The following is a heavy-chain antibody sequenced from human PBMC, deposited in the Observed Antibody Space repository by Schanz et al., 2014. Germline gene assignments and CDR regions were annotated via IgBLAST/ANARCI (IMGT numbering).Heavy chain of an antibody. D-gene: IGHD2-2*01. CDR1: GFTFSDYY. Sequence: QAQLVDSGGGLVKPGGSLRLSCAASGFTFSDYYMTWIRQAPGKGLEWVSDISDSGDSTHYADSVKGRFTISRDNAKNSLFLQMNSLRVDDTAVYYCASSRTRYCRSTSCVPGAFDVWGQGTLVTVSS. J-gene: IGHJ3*01. CDR2: ISDSGDST. CDR3: ASSRTRYCRSTSCVPGAFDV. V-gene: IGHV3-11*01.